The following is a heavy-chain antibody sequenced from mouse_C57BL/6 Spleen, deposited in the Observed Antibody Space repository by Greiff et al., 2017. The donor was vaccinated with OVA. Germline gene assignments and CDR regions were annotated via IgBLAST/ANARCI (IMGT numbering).Heavy chain of an antibody. J-gene: IGHJ3*01. CDR1: GYTFTDYN. V-gene: IGHV1-18*01. Sequence: VQLQQSGPELVKPGASVKIPCKAPGYTFTDYNMDWVKQSHGKSLEWIGDINPNNGGTIYNQKFKGKATLTVDKSSSTAYMELRSLTSEDTAVYYCARSGATPPWFAYWGQGTLVTVSA. CDR3: ARSGATPPWFAY. D-gene: IGHD3-1*01. CDR2: INPNNGGT.